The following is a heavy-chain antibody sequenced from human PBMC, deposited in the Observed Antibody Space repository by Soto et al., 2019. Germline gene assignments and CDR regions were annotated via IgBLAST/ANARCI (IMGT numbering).Heavy chain of an antibody. Sequence: GGSLRLSCAASGFTFSSYDMHWVRQATGKGLEWVSAIGTAGDTYYPGSVKGRFTISRENAKNSLYLQMNSLRAGDTAVHYCARSGGLLWFGQLLPDNYCYGMDVWGQGTTVTVSS. V-gene: IGHV3-13*01. J-gene: IGHJ6*02. CDR2: IGTAGDT. CDR3: ARSGGLLWFGQLLPDNYCYGMDV. CDR1: GFTFSSYD. D-gene: IGHD3-10*01.